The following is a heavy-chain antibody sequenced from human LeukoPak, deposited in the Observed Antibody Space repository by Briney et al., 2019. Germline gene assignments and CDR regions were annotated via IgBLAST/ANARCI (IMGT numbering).Heavy chain of an antibody. D-gene: IGHD3-22*01. CDR1: GGSSSGYY. CDR2: INHIGNT. J-gene: IGHJ4*02. CDR3: ARGYLAYYDSSGYVPYYFDY. Sequence: SETLSPTSAVYGGSSSGYYWSCNRHPPGNGLEWIGEINHIGNTNYNPSLKSRVTISVDTSKNQFSLKLSSVTAADTAVYYCARGYLAYYDSSGYVPYYFDYWGQGTLVTVSS. V-gene: IGHV4-34*01.